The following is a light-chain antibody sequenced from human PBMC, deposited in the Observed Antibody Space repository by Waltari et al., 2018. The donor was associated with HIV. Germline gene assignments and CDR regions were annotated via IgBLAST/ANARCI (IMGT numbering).Light chain of an antibody. CDR1: QTIIAN. J-gene: IGKJ2*02. Sequence: DIQMTQSPSSLSASVGDKVTITCRASQTIIANLNWYQQETSKPPKLLISGASTLQSGVSSRFSGSGSGTDFTLTIANLQPEDFVTYFCQQSYSTPWTFGQGTKLNI. CDR2: GAS. CDR3: QQSYSTPWT. V-gene: IGKV1-39*01.